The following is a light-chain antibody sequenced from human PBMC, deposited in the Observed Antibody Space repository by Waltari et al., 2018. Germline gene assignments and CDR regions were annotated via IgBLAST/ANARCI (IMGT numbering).Light chain of an antibody. CDR3: AAWDDSLNGVV. V-gene: IGLV1-44*01. Sequence: QSVLTQPPSPSGTPGQRVTISCSGRSPNIGTNTVTWYQQLPGTAPKPLIYSNNQRPSGVPDRFSGSKSGTSASLAISGLQSEDDGDYYCAAWDDSLNGVVFGGGTKLTVL. CDR1: SPNIGTNT. CDR2: SNN. J-gene: IGLJ2*01.